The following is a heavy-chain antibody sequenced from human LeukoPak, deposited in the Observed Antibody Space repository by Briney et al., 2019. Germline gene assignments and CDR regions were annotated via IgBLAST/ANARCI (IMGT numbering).Heavy chain of an antibody. D-gene: IGHD3-10*01. CDR3: ARGSSWSLDY. Sequence: PGWALPLSCAASGCSFSSYDMHWVRPPTRKGLAWVSASDTSDGPYYPGPVHRQLTISIEIAKNNMYFHLNSPRAGDAAAYYCARGSSWSLDYWGQGTLVTVSS. CDR2: SDTSDGP. V-gene: IGHV3-13*05. J-gene: IGHJ4*02. CDR1: GCSFSSYD.